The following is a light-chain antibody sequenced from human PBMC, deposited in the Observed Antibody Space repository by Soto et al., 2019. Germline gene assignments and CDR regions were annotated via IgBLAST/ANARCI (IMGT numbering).Light chain of an antibody. CDR3: NSFRVSHLYV. CDR1: SSDIGGYNA. J-gene: IGLJ1*01. Sequence: QSALTQPASVSESPGQTITISCTGTSSDIGGYNAVSWYQHHPGKAPKLIIYEVTHRPSGVSDRFSASKSGNTASLTISGLQAEDEADYYCNSFRVSHLYVFGTGTKLTVL. V-gene: IGLV2-14*01. CDR2: EVT.